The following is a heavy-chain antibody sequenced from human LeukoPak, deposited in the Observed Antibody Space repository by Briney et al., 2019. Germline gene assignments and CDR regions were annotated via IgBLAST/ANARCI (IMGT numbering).Heavy chain of an antibody. D-gene: IGHD2-15*01. CDR3: ARDCCSGGSWYRFLSCGFDI. CDR2: INWNGGST. Sequence: GGSLRLSCAASGFTFDDYGMSWVRQAPGKGLEWVSGINWNGGSTGYADSVKGRFTISRDNAKNSLYLQMNSLRADDTALYYWARDCCSGGSWYRFLSCGFDIWGQGTMGTVSS. J-gene: IGHJ3*02. V-gene: IGHV3-20*04. CDR1: GFTFDDYG.